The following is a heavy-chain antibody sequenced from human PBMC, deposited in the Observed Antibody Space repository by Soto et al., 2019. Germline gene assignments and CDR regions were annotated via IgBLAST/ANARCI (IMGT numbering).Heavy chain of an antibody. CDR3: ARAGRVDTAMINNWFDP. J-gene: IGHJ5*02. Sequence: VQLVQSGAEVKKPGSSVKVSCKASGGTFSSYTISWVRQAPGHGLEWMGRIIPILGIVTYAQKIQGRATITADKSTSTAYMELSSLRSEDTDVDYCARAGRVDTAMINNWFDPWGQGTLVTFAS. CDR2: IIPILGIV. D-gene: IGHD5-18*01. CDR1: GGTFSSYT. V-gene: IGHV1-69*02.